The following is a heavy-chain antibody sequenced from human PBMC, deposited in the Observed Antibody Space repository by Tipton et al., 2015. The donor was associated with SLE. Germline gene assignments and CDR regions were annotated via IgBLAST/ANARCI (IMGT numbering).Heavy chain of an antibody. CDR1: GFTVRSNY. J-gene: IGHJ6*03. Sequence: SLRLSCAASGFTVRSNYMCWVRQAPGKGREWVSDIYSGDGTNYADSVKGRFTISRDNSKNTLYLQINSLRAEDTAVYYCAKDSHYYGTVDVWGKGTTVTVSS. V-gene: IGHV3-53*05. CDR3: AKDSHYYGTVDV. D-gene: IGHD3-10*01. CDR2: IYSGDGT.